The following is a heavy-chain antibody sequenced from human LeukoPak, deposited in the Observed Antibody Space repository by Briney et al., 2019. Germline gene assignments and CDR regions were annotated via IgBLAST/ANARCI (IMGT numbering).Heavy chain of an antibody. CDR2: IGSSGSTI. CDR3: AREVDIVGATTANWFDP. D-gene: IGHD1-26*01. CDR1: GFTFSDYY. J-gene: IGHJ5*02. V-gene: IGHV3-11*04. Sequence: GGSLRLSCAASGFTFSDYYMRWIRQAPGKGLEWVSYIGSSGSTIYYADSVKGRFTISRDNAKNSLYLQMNSLRAEDTAVYYCAREVDIVGATTANWFDPWGQGTLVTVSS.